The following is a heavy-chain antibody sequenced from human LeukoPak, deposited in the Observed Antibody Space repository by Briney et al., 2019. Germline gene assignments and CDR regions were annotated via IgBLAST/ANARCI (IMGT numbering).Heavy chain of an antibody. D-gene: IGHD3-10*01. V-gene: IGHV4-4*02. Sequence: GSLRLSCAASGFTFSSSSMNWVRQAPGKGLEWIGEIYHSGTTNYNPSLKSRVTISVDKSKNQFSLKLNSVTAADTAVYYCARSISAMIRGAPYYWGQGTLVTVSS. CDR3: ARSISAMIRGAPYY. J-gene: IGHJ4*02. CDR2: IYHSGTT. CDR1: GFTFSSSSM.